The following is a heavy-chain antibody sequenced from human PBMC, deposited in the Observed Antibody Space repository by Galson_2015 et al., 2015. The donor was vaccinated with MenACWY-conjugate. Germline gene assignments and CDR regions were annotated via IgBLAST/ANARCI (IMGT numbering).Heavy chain of an antibody. CDR2: ISSSSSYI. J-gene: IGHJ4*02. V-gene: IGHV3-21*01. D-gene: IGHD6-6*01. CDR1: GFTFSSYS. Sequence: SLRLSCAASGFTFSSYSMNWVRQAPGKGLEWVSSISSSSSYIYYADSVKGRFTISRDNAKSSLYLQMNSLRAEDTAVYYCARVLRKNSQLVRTFPFDYWGQRTLVTVSS. CDR3: ARVLRKNSQLVRTFPFDY.